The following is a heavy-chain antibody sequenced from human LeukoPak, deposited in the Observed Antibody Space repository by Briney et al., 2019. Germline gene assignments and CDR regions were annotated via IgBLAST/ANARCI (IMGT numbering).Heavy chain of an antibody. CDR3: ARDRGGSYFAIDY. V-gene: IGHV3-48*04. CDR2: ISSSSSTI. J-gene: IGHJ4*02. CDR1: GFTFSSYS. Sequence: GGSLRLSCAASGFTFSSYSMNWVRQAPGKGLEWVSFISSSSSTIYYADSVKGRFTISRDNAKNSLYLQMNSLRAEDTAVYYCARDRGGSYFAIDYWGQGTLVTVSS. D-gene: IGHD1-26*01.